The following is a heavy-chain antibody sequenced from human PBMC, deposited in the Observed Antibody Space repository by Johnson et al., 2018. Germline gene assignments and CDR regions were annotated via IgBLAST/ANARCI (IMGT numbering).Heavy chain of an antibody. D-gene: IGHD6-13*01. CDR1: GFTFSSYA. J-gene: IGHJ3*02. CDR2: ISYDGSNE. V-gene: IGHV3-30-3*01. Sequence: QVQLVQSGGGVVQPGRSLRLSCAASGFTFSSYAMHWVRQAPGKGLEWVAVISYDGSNEYYADSVKGRFTISRDDSKNTLFLQMNSLRAEDTAVYYCARAGIAARGDAFDIWGQGTMVTVSS. CDR3: ARAGIAARGDAFDI.